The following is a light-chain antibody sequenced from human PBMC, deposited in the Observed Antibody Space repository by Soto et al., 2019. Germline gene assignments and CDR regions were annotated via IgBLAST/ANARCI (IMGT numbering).Light chain of an antibody. J-gene: IGLJ1*01. CDR2: EVR. CDR1: SSDVGTYNY. Sequence: QSALTQPASVSGSPGQSITISCTGTSSDVGTYNYVSWYQQYPGKAPKLMIYEVRNRPSGISHRFSGSKSGNTASLTISGLQAEDEADYYCSSYTSSNTFVFGTGTKLTVL. V-gene: IGLV2-14*01. CDR3: SSYTSSNTFV.